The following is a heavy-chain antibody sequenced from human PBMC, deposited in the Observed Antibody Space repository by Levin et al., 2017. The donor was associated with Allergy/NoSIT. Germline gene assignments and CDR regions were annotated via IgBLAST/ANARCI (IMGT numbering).Heavy chain of an antibody. CDR2: INSDGSDT. D-gene: IGHD3-10*01. CDR3: ARDGGGLAV. J-gene: IGHJ6*02. Sequence: PGGSLRLSCEASGFTFNSFRMHWVRQAPGKGLVWVSLINSDGSDTNYADYVKGRFTISRDNAKNTVSLQMDSLTAEDTAVYYCARDGGGLAVWGQGTTVTVSS. V-gene: IGHV3-74*01. CDR1: GFTFNSFR.